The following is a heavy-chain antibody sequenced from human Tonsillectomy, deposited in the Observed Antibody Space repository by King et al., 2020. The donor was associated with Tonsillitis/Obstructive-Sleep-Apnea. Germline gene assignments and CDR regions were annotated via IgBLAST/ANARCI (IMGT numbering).Heavy chain of an antibody. CDR3: ARRGGWYYFDY. Sequence: QLQESGPGLVKPSETLSLTCTVSSGSISSITYYWGWIRQPPGKGLEWIGTNSGSTYYNPSLKSRVPISVDTSKNQFSLKLSSVTAADTAVYYCARRGGWYYFDYWGQGTLVTVSS. CDR2: NSGST. CDR1: SGSISSITYY. D-gene: IGHD6-19*01. V-gene: IGHV4-39*01. J-gene: IGHJ4*02.